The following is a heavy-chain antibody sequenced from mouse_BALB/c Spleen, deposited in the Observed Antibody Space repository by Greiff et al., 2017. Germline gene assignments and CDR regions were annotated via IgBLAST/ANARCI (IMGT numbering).Heavy chain of an antibody. CDR1: GFTFSSYT. V-gene: IGHV5-6-4*01. D-gene: IGHD1-1*01. J-gene: IGHJ4*01. CDR2: ISSGGSYT. CDR3: TRETTVVPDAMDY. Sequence: EVMLVESGGGLVKPGGSLKLSCAASGFTFSSYTMSWVRQTPEKRLEWVATISSGGSYTYYPDSVKGRFTISRDNAKNTLYLQMSSLKSEDTAMYYCTRETTVVPDAMDYWGQGTSVTVSS.